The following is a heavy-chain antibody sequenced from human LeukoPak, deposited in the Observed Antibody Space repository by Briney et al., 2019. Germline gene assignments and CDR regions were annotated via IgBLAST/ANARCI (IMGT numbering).Heavy chain of an antibody. CDR1: GGSISSGGYY. J-gene: IGHJ3*02. CDR2: IYYSGST. Sequence: PSETLSLTCTVSGGSISSGGYYWSWIRQHPGKGLEWIGYIYYSGSTYYNPSLTSRVTISVDTSKNQFSLKLTSVTAADTAVYYCARWTLGPGAFDIWGQGTMVTVSS. D-gene: IGHD3-16*01. V-gene: IGHV4-31*03. CDR3: ARWTLGPGAFDI.